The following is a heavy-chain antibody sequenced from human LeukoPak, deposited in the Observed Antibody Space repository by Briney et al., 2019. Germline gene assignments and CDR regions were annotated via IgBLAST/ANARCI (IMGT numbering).Heavy chain of an antibody. Sequence: GESLKISCKGSGYSFTSYWIGWVRQMPGKGLEWMGIIYPGDSDTRYSPSFQGQVTISADKSISTAYLQWSSLKASDTAMYYCARLRDLTAMVANWFDPWGQGTLVTVSS. CDR2: IYPGDSDT. D-gene: IGHD5-18*01. CDR3: ARLRDLTAMVANWFDP. CDR1: GYSFTSYW. J-gene: IGHJ5*02. V-gene: IGHV5-51*01.